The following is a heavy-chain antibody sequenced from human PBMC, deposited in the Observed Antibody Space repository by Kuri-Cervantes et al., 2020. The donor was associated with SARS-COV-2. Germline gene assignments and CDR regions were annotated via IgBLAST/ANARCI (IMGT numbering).Heavy chain of an antibody. CDR1: GGSVSSGSYY. D-gene: IGHD6-13*01. V-gene: IGHV4-61*01. Sequence: GSLRLSCTVSGGSVSSGSYYWSWIRQPPGKGLEWIGYIYYSGSTNYNPSLKSRVTISVDTSKNQFSLKLSSVTAADTAVYYCSGGPSRSWYDYWGQGTLVTVSS. J-gene: IGHJ4*02. CDR2: IYYSGST. CDR3: SGGPSRSWYDY.